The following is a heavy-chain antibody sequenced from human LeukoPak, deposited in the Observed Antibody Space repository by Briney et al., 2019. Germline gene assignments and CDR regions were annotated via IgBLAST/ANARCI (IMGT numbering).Heavy chain of an antibody. CDR1: GFTFSSYS. J-gene: IGHJ5*02. D-gene: IGHD6-13*01. Sequence: GGSLRLSCAASGFTFSSYSMNWVRQAPGKGLEWVSSISSSSSYIYYADSVKGRFTISRDNAENSLYLQMNSLRAEDTAVYYCARARIAAAANWFDPWGQGTLVTVSS. CDR3: ARARIAAAANWFDP. CDR2: ISSSSSYI. V-gene: IGHV3-21*01.